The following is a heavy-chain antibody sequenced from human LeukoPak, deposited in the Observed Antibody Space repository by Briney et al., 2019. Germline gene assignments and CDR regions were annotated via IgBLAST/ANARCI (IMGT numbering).Heavy chain of an antibody. CDR2: IYPGDSDT. Sequence: GASLKISCKGSGYSFTSYWIGWVRPVPGKGLEWMGIIYPGDSDTRYSPSFQGQVTISADKSISTAYLQWSSLKASDTAMYYCARRRVPIYPPAAKDNWFDPWGQGTLVTVSS. V-gene: IGHV5-51*01. CDR3: ARRRVPIYPPAAKDNWFDP. CDR1: GYSFTSYW. D-gene: IGHD2-2*01. J-gene: IGHJ5*02.